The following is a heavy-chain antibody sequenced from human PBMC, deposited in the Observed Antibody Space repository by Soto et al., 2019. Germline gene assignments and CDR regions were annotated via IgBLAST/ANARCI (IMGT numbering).Heavy chain of an antibody. V-gene: IGHV3-48*01. D-gene: IGHD2-15*01. CDR2: ISSSSSTI. J-gene: IGHJ6*03. Sequence: GGSLRLSCAASGFTFSSYSMNWVRQAPGKGLEWVSYISSSSSTIYYADSVKGRFTISRDNAKNSLYLQMNSLRAEDTAVYYCVRDWVARLDYYYYMDVWGKGTTVTVSS. CDR3: VRDWVARLDYYYYMDV. CDR1: GFTFSSYS.